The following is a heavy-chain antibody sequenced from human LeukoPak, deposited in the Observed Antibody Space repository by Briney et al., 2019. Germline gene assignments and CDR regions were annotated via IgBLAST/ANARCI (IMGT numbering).Heavy chain of an antibody. J-gene: IGHJ5*02. Sequence: SETLSLTCTVSGGSISSYYWSWIRQPPGKGLEWIGYIYYSGSTSYNPSLKSRVTISVDTSKNQFSLKLSSVTAADTAVYYCARGKTRSSNWFDPWGQGTLVTVSS. D-gene: IGHD1-26*01. V-gene: IGHV4-59*01. CDR1: GGSISSYY. CDR2: IYYSGST. CDR3: ARGKTRSSNWFDP.